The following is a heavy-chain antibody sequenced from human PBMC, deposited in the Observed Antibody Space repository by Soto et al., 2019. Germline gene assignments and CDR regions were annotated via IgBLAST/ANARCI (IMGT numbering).Heavy chain of an antibody. CDR1: GGSISSSSYY. CDR3: ASEIPHYDILTGPPLYGRDV. V-gene: IGHV4-39*01. J-gene: IGHJ6*02. Sequence: KPSETLSLTCTVSGGSISSSSYYWGWIRQPPGKGLEWIGSIYYSGSTYYNPSLKSRVTISVDTSKNQFSLKLSSVTAADPAVYYCASEIPHYDILTGPPLYGRDVGGQGTTVTVAS. D-gene: IGHD3-9*01. CDR2: IYYSGST.